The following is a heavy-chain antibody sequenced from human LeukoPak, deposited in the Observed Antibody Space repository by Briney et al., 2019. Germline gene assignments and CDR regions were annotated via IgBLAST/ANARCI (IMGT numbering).Heavy chain of an antibody. CDR1: GYTFTSYA. Sequence: ASVKVSCEASGYTFTSYAMHWVRQAPGQRLEWMGWINAGNGNTKYSQKFQGRVTITRDTSASTAYMELSSRRSEDTAVYYCARDRSLGYSGYGVPSYYYYGMDVWGKGTTVTVSS. CDR2: INAGNGNT. J-gene: IGHJ6*04. D-gene: IGHD5-12*01. CDR3: ARDRSLGYSGYGVPSYYYYGMDV. V-gene: IGHV1-3*01.